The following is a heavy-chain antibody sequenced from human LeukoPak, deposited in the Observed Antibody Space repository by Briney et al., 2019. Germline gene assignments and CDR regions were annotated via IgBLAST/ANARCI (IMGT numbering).Heavy chain of an antibody. CDR2: IHFSGST. Sequence: SETLSLTCTVSGGSISSYYWSWIRQPPGKGLEWIGYIHFSGSTNYNPSLKSRVTVSDDKSKNQFSLKLSSVTAADTAVYYCARDAYLGELSFAAFDIWGQGTMVTVSS. D-gene: IGHD3-16*02. CDR3: ARDAYLGELSFAAFDI. V-gene: IGHV4-59*01. CDR1: GGSISSYY. J-gene: IGHJ3*02.